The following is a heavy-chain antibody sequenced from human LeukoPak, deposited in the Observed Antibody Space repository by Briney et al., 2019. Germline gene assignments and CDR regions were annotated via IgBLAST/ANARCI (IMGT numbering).Heavy chain of an antibody. J-gene: IGHJ4*02. CDR3: ARVTSGGFDY. V-gene: IGHV4-59*01. D-gene: IGHD3-10*01. CDR2: IYYSGST. CDR1: GVSISSYY. Sequence: SETLSLTCTVSGVSISSYYWSWLRQPPGKGLEWIGYIYYSGSTNYNPSLKSRVTISVDTSKNHFSLKLSSVTAADTAVYYCARVTSGGFDYWGQGTLVTVSS.